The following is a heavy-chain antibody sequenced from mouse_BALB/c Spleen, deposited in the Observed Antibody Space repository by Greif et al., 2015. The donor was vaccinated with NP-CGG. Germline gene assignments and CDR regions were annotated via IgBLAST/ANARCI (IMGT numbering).Heavy chain of an antibody. J-gene: IGHJ4*01. V-gene: IGHV14-3*02. Sequence: VQLQQSGAELVKPGASVKLSCTASGFNIKDTYMHWAKQRPEQGLEWIGRIDPANGNTKYDPKFQGKATITADTSSNTVYLQLSSLTSEDTAAYYCARSGVRRGYAMDYWGQGTSVTVSS. CDR1: GFNIKDTY. CDR2: IDPANGNT. CDR3: ARSGVRRGYAMDY. D-gene: IGHD2-14*01.